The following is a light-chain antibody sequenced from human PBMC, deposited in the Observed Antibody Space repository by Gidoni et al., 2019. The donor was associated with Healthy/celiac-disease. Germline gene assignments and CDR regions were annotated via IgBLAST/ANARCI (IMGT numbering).Light chain of an antibody. J-gene: IGLJ2*01. V-gene: IGLV1-44*01. Sequence: QSVLTQPPPASGTPGQTVTISCSGSSSHIESNTVNWYQHRPGTAPKLLSHSNQQRPPGVPDRFSCSKSGTSAALAISGLQSEEEADYYCAAWDDSLNGYVVFGGGTKLTVL. CDR1: SSHIESNT. CDR2: SNQ. CDR3: AAWDDSLNGYVV.